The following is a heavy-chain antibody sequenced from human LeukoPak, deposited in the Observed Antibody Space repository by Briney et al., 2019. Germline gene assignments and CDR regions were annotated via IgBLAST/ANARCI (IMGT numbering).Heavy chain of an antibody. CDR2: ISYDGSNK. Sequence: GGSLRLSCAASGFTFSSYAMHWVRQAPGKGLEWVAVISYDGSNKYYADSVKGRFTISRDNSKNTLYLQMNSLRAEDTAVYYCARDPTTVVSFDYWGQGTLVTASS. D-gene: IGHD4-23*01. J-gene: IGHJ4*02. CDR1: GFTFSSYA. V-gene: IGHV3-30*14. CDR3: ARDPTTVVSFDY.